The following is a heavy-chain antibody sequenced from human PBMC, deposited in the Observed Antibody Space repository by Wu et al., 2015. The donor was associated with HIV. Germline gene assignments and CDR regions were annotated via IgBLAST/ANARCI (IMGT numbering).Heavy chain of an antibody. D-gene: IGHD5/OR15-5a*01. V-gene: IGHV1-18*01. CDR2: INVYNGNT. Sequence: QVQLVQSGAELKKPGASVKVSCKASGYNFRSYSLSWVRQAPGQGLEWMGWINVYNGNTNYAEKFQGRVSMTTDTPTTSAHMELRSLRFDDTAVYYCVRDDVYHSGMDVWGQGTTVTVSS. CDR1: GYNFRSYS. CDR3: VRDDVYHSGMDV. J-gene: IGHJ6*02.